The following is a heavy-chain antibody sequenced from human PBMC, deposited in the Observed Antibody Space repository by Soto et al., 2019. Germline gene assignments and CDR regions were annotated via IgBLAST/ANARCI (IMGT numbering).Heavy chain of an antibody. J-gene: IGHJ6*03. CDR3: ARGSSGSETDYYYYMDV. Sequence: TVKVSCNASGGTFSSYTISWVRQAPGPGLEWMGRIIPILGIANYAQKFQGRVTITADKSTSTAYMELSSLRSEDTAVYYCARGSSGSETDYYYYMDVWGKGTTVTVSS. D-gene: IGHD3-10*01. V-gene: IGHV1-69*02. CDR2: IIPILGIA. CDR1: GGTFSSYT.